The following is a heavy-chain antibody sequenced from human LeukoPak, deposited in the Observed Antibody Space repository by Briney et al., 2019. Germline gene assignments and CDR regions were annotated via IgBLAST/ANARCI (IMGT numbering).Heavy chain of an antibody. J-gene: IGHJ4*02. CDR2: IDPSDSYI. CDR3: ARQPRGTVVFDY. Sequence: GESLRISCKGSGYSYTNYWISWVRQMPGKGLEWMGSIDPSDSYINHSPSFQGHVSISADKSVSTAYLQWSSLNASDSAMYYCARQPRGTVVFDYWGQGTLVTVSS. CDR1: GYSYTNYW. D-gene: IGHD4-23*01. V-gene: IGHV5-10-1*01.